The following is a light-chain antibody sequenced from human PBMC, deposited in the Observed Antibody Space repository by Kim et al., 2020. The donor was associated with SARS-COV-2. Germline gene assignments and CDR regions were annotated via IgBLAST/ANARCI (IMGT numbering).Light chain of an antibody. CDR3: CSYAGSYTWV. V-gene: IGLV2-11*01. CDR1: SSDIGGYNY. Sequence: QSALTQPRSVSGSPGQSVTISCTGTSSDIGGYNYVSWYQQYPGKAPKLIIYDVSKRPSGVPDRFSGSKSGNTASLTISGLQADDEADYYCCSYAGSYTWVFGGGTQLTVL. J-gene: IGLJ3*02. CDR2: DVS.